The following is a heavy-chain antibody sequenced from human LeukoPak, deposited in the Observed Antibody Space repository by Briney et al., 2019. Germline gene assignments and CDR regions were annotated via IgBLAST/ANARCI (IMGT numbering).Heavy chain of an antibody. J-gene: IGHJ4*02. CDR3: ARDPAPPKPKRQLVQGVGDY. V-gene: IGHV4-39*07. CDR1: GGSISSGDYY. Sequence: MPSETLSLTCTVSGGSISSGDYYWSWIRQPPGKGLEWIGSIYYSGSTYYNPSLKSRVTISVDTSKNQFSLKLSSVTAADTAVYYCARDPAPPKPKRQLVQGVGDYWGQGTLVTVSS. CDR2: IYYSGST. D-gene: IGHD6-13*01.